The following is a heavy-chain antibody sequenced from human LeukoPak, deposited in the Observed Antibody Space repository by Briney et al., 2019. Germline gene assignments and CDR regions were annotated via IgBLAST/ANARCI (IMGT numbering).Heavy chain of an antibody. D-gene: IGHD3-10*01. CDR3: TREAGDPSYGMDV. CDR2: ITTDSSAK. CDR1: GFTFSNFE. Sequence: GGSLRLSCAASGFTFSNFEMNWVRRAPGKGLERVSHITTDSSAKKYKDSVKGRYTISRDNAKNSLYLQMNSLRAEDTALYYCTREAGDPSYGMDVWGQGTSVTVSS. V-gene: IGHV3-48*03. J-gene: IGHJ6*02.